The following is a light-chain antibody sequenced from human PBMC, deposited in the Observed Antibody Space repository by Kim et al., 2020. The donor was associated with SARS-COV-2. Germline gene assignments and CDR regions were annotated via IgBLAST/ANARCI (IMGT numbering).Light chain of an antibody. CDR3: GTWVSSLSAVV. V-gene: IGLV1-51*01. CDR2: DNN. CDR1: SSNSGNNY. Sequence: QPVLTQPPSVSAAPGQKASIPCSGGSSNSGNNYVSWYQQFPGTAPKLLIYDNNQRPSGIPDRFSGFTSGTSATLGITGLPAGGGADYYCGTWVSSLSAVVFGGGAQLTVL. J-gene: IGLJ3*02.